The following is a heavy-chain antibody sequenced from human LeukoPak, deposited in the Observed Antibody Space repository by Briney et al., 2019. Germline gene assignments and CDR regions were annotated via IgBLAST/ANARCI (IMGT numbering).Heavy chain of an antibody. CDR3: ASILRSSSGYYFDY. D-gene: IGHD3-10*01. Sequence: PGGSLRLSCAASGFSFITYGMHWVRQAPGKGLEWVAVIYSGDTTFYADPVRGKFTISRDNSKNTLYLQMNSLRAEDTAVYYCASILRSSSGYYFDYWGQGTLVTVSS. CDR1: GFSFITYG. J-gene: IGHJ4*02. V-gene: IGHV3-66*01. CDR2: IYSGDTT.